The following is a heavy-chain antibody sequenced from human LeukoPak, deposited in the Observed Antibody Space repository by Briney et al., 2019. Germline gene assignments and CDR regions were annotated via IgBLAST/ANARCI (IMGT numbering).Heavy chain of an antibody. CDR1: GGSFSGYY. Sequence: SETLSLTCAVYGGSFSGYYWSWIRQPPGEGLEWIGEINHSGSTNYNPSLKSRVTISVDTSKNQFSLKLSSVTAADTAVYYCARTRGSRPVDYWGQGTLVTVSS. J-gene: IGHJ4*02. V-gene: IGHV4-34*01. CDR3: ARTRGSRPVDY. D-gene: IGHD1-26*01. CDR2: INHSGST.